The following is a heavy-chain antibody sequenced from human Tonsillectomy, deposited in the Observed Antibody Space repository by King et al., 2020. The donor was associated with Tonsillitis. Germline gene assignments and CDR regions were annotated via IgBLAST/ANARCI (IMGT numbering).Heavy chain of an antibody. V-gene: IGHV3-9*01. CDR2: ISWNSGAI. CDR1: GFTFDDYA. CDR3: AKDKVAVAGVPVN. Sequence: VQLVESGGGLVQPGRSLRLSCAASGFTFDDYAMHWVRQAPGKGLEWVSRISWNSGAIEYADSVKGRFTISRDNAKNSLFLQMNSLRAEDTALYYCAKDKVAVAGVPVNWGQGTLVTVSS. J-gene: IGHJ4*02. D-gene: IGHD6-19*01.